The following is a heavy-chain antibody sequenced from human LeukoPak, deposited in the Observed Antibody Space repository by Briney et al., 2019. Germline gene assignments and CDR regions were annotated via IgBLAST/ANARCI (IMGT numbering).Heavy chain of an antibody. CDR2: MHEHGREI. Sequence: GGSLRLSCTVSGFTVSSDSMSWVRQTPGKGLEWVTYMHEHGREIFYVDSVKGRFTISRDNAKNSLYLQMNSLRAEDTGVYYCARPRGCGSSRCNNFDYWGQGTLVTVAS. D-gene: IGHD2-21*01. CDR3: ARPRGCGSSRCNNFDY. V-gene: IGHV3-7*01. CDR1: GFTVSSDS. J-gene: IGHJ4*02.